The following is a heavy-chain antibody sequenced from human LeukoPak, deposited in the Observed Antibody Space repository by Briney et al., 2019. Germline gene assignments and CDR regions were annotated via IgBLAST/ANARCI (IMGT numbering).Heavy chain of an antibody. CDR2: IYYSGST. V-gene: IGHV4-31*03. CDR1: GGSISSGGYY. Sequence: SETLSLTCTVSGGSISSGGYYWSWIRQHTGKGLEWIGYIYYSGSTYYNPSLKSRVTISVDTSKNQFSLKLSSVTAADTAVYYCARGPAAYNCGGDCYNDYWGQGTLVTVSS. J-gene: IGHJ4*02. CDR3: ARGPAAYNCGGDCYNDY. D-gene: IGHD2-21*02.